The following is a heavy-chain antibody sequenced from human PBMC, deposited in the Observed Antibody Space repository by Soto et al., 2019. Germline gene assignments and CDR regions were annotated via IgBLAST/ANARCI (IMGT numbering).Heavy chain of an antibody. Sequence: GGSLRLSCAASGFTFDDYAMHWVRQAPGKGLEWVSGISWNSGSIGYADSVKGRFTISRDNAKNSLYLQMNSLRAEDTALYYCAKAGVPAAMLCWFDPWGQGTLVTVSS. CDR1: GFTFDDYA. CDR2: ISWNSGSI. CDR3: AKAGVPAAMLCWFDP. J-gene: IGHJ5*02. D-gene: IGHD2-2*01. V-gene: IGHV3-9*01.